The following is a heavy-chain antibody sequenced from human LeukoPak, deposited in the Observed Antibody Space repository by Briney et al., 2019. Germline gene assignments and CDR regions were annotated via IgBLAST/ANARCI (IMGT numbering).Heavy chain of an antibody. CDR2: MSGSGGST. V-gene: IGHV3-23*01. CDR3: ANDHQFRGVIGYFGY. CDR1: GFTFSSYA. D-gene: IGHD3-10*01. J-gene: IGHJ4*02. Sequence: GRSLRLSCAASGFTFSSYAMSWVRQAPGKGLEWVSAMSGSGGSTYYADSVKGRFTISRDNSKNTLYLQMNSRRAEDTAVYYCANDHQFRGVIGYFGYWGQGTLVTVSS.